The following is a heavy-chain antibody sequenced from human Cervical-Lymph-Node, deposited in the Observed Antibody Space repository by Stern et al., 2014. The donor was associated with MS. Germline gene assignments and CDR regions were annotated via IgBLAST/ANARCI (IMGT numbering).Heavy chain of an antibody. CDR2: IVPIFGTA. CDR3: ARDSTTGMDV. Sequence: VQLVESGAEVKKPGSSVKVSCKTSGDTFSSYAISWVRQGPGQGLEWMGGIVPIFGTAHDAEKFQGRVTITADVSTNTAYMELSRLGSDDTAVYYCARDSTTGMDVWGQGTTVTVSS. J-gene: IGHJ6*02. V-gene: IGHV1-69*01. CDR1: GDTFSSYA. D-gene: IGHD1-1*01.